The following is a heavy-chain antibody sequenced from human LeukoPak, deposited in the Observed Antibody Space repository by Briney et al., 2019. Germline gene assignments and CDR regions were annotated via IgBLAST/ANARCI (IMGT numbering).Heavy chain of an antibody. J-gene: IGHJ4*02. CDR2: IGIRGDT. CDR1: GFTFIDYD. D-gene: IGHD6-19*01. Sequence: GGSLRISCAASGFTFIDYDMHWVRQVIGKGLEWVSAIGIRGDTHYSGSVKGRFTISRENAESSLYLQMNSLRAEDTAVYYCARGGIQVSGIDEFDYWGQGTLVTVSS. CDR3: ARGGIQVSGIDEFDY. V-gene: IGHV3-13*01.